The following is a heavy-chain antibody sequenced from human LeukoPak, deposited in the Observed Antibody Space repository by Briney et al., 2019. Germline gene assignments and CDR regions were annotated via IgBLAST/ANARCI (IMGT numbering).Heavy chain of an antibody. Sequence: NAGGSLRLSCAASGFTFSNAWMHWIRQAPGKGLEWVGRIKSKGDGGTTDYAAPVKGRFTISRDDSKDTMYLQMNSLKTEDTAVYYCSTGYIGVVGIENWGQGTLVTVSS. CDR1: GFTFSNAW. D-gene: IGHD6-13*01. V-gene: IGHV3-15*01. J-gene: IGHJ4*02. CDR2: IKSKGDGGTT. CDR3: STGYIGVVGIEN.